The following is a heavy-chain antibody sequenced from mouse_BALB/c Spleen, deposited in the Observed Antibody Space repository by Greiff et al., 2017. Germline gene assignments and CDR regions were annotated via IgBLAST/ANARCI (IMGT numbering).Heavy chain of an antibody. CDR3: TRGEVQFAY. J-gene: IGHJ3*01. D-gene: IGHD2-14*01. Sequence: QVQLQQPGAELVRPGASVKLSCKASGYTFTSYWINWVKQRPGQGLEWIGNIYPSDSYTNYNQKFKDKATLTVDKSSSTAYMQLSSPTSEDSAVYYCTRGEVQFAYWGQGTLVTVSA. CDR2: IYPSDSYT. CDR1: GYTFTSYW. V-gene: IGHV1-69*02.